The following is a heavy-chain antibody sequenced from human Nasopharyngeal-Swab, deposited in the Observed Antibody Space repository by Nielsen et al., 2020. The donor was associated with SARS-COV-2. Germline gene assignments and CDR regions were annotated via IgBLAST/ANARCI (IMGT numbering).Heavy chain of an antibody. CDR3: ARGHNTYCGGDCYSLATDY. Sequence: GEPLKISCAASGFTFSSYGVHWVRHAPGKGLEWVAVISYDGSNKYYADSVKGGFTISRDNSKNTLYLQMNSLRAEDTAVYYCARGHNTYCGGDCYSLATDYWGQGTLVTVSS. CDR1: GFTFSSYG. V-gene: IGHV3-30*03. J-gene: IGHJ4*02. D-gene: IGHD2-21*02. CDR2: ISYDGSNK.